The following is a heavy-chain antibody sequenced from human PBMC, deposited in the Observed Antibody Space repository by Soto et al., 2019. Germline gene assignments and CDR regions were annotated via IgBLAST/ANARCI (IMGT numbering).Heavy chain of an antibody. D-gene: IGHD2-15*01. CDR2: ISYDGSNK. V-gene: IGHV3-30*03. CDR3: APRRGYCSGGSCFWWFDP. Sequence: QVQLVESGGGVVQPGRSLRLSCAASGFTFSSYGMHWVRQAPGKGLEWLAVISYDGSNKYYADSVKGRFTISRDNSKNTLYLQMNSLRAEDTAVYYWAPRRGYCSGGSCFWWFDPWGQGTLVTVSS. CDR1: GFTFSSYG. J-gene: IGHJ5*02.